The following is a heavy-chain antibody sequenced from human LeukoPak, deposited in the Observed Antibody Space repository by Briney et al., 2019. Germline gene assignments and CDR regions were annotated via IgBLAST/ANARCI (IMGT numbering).Heavy chain of an antibody. CDR1: GGSISSWSYY. CDR2: IYYSGST. D-gene: IGHD6-13*01. V-gene: IGHV4-39*01. J-gene: IGHJ5*02. CDR3: ARHRVGQQLVRARPNWFDP. Sequence: SETLSLTCTVSGGSISSWSYYWGWIRQPPGKGLEWIGSIYYSGSTYYNPSLKSRVTISVDTSKNQLSLKLSSVTAADTAVYYCARHRVGQQLVRARPNWFDPWGQGTLVTVSS.